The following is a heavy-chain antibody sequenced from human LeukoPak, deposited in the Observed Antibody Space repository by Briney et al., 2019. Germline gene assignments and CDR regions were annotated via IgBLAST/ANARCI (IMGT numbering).Heavy chain of an antibody. J-gene: IGHJ6*02. Sequence: SVKVSCKASGGTFSSYAISWVRQAPGQGLEWMGRIIPILGIANYAQKFQGRVTITADKSTSTAYMELSSLRSEDTAVYYCAGGYSGCGPKRDNYYYYYGMDVWGQGTTVTVSS. CDR3: AGGYSGCGPKRDNYYYYYGMDV. D-gene: IGHD5-12*01. CDR2: IIPILGIA. CDR1: GGTFSSYA. V-gene: IGHV1-69*04.